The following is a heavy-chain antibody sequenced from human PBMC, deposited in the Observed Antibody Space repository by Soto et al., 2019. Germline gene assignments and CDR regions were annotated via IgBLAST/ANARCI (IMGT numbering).Heavy chain of an antibody. V-gene: IGHV3-48*02. J-gene: IGHJ4*02. CDR1: GFSFSDYN. Sequence: EVQLVESGGVLAQPGGSLRLSCGASGFSFSDYNMNWVRQAPGKGLEWVSYITTSSSFTLYADSVKGRFTISRDNAKSSLYLQMNSLRDEDTAVYYCARERPGIPFDYWGQGALVTVSS. CDR2: ITTSSSFT. CDR3: ARERPGIPFDY. D-gene: IGHD5-18*01.